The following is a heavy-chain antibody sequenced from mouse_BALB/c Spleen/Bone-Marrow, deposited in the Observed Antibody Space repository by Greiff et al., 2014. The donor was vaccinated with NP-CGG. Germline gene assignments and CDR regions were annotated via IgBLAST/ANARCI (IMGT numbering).Heavy chain of an antibody. CDR3: VRAYGSSYAMDY. Sequence: VQLKQSVGGLVKPGGSLKLSCAASGFTFSSYAMSWVRQSPEKRLEWVAEISSGGNYTYYPDTVTGRFTISRDNAKNILYLEMSSLRSDDTAMYYCVRAYGSSYAMDYWGQGTSVTVSS. V-gene: IGHV5-9-4*01. CDR1: GFTFSSYA. J-gene: IGHJ4*01. D-gene: IGHD1-1*01. CDR2: ISSGGNYT.